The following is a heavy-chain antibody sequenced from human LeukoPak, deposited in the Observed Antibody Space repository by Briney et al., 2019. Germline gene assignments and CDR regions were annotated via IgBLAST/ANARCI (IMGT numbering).Heavy chain of an antibody. CDR2: IYDSGST. D-gene: IGHD6-19*01. Sequence: SETLSLTCTVSGGSIRSSYYYWGWIRQPPGKGLEWIGSIYDSGSTYYNPSLKSRVTISVDTSKNQFSLKLSSVTAADTAVYYCAREGSIAVAGSHVHFDYWGQGTLVTVSS. V-gene: IGHV4-39*07. CDR3: AREGSIAVAGSHVHFDY. CDR1: GGSIRSSYYY. J-gene: IGHJ4*02.